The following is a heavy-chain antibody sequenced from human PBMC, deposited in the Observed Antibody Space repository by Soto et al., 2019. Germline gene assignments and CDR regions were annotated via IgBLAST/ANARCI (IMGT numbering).Heavy chain of an antibody. CDR1: GYTFTSYG. D-gene: IGHD2-15*01. V-gene: IGHV1-18*04. Sequence: QVQLVQSGAEVKKPGASVKVSCKASGYTFTSYGISWVRQAPGQGLEWMGWISAYNGNTNNSQKLQGRVTMTTDTSMCRAYMELRSLRSDDTAVNYWAREQTARVANNLFEPWRQGTLVTVAS. CDR2: ISAYNGNT. J-gene: IGHJ5*02. CDR3: AREQTARVANNLFEP.